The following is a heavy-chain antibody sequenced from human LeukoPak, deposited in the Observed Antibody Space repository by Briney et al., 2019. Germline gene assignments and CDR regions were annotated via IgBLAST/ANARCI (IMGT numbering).Heavy chain of an antibody. Sequence: SETLSLTCTVSGGSISSYYGTWIRQAPGKGLEWIGYIFYSGGTNYNSSLKSRVTLSIDTSKNQFSLELTSVTAADTAVYYCARIGAAGTRYYFDYWSQGTLVTVSS. J-gene: IGHJ4*02. CDR1: GGSISSYY. D-gene: IGHD6-13*01. V-gene: IGHV4-59*01. CDR3: ARIGAAGTRYYFDY. CDR2: IFYSGGT.